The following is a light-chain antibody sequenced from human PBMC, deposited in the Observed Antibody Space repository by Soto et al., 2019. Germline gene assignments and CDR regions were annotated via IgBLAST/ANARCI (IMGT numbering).Light chain of an antibody. CDR2: DAS. CDR3: QHYDNVLFPST. V-gene: IGKV1-33*01. J-gene: IGKJ2*01. Sequence: DIQMTQSPSSLSASVGDTVTITCQASQDINKYLNWYQQKPGKAPKVLIYDASNSETGVPSRFSGSASGTDFTFTTSRLQPEDFATYYRQHYDNVLFPSTFRQWTK. CDR1: QDINKY.